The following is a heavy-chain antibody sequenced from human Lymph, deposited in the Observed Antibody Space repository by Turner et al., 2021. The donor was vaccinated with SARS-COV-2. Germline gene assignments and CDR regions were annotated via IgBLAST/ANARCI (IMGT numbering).Heavy chain of an antibody. J-gene: IGHJ6*02. CDR2: IWYDGSNK. Sequence: QGQLVDSGGCVVQPGRSLRLSCSASGFTFSSYGMHWVRQAPGKGLEWVAVIWYDGSNKYYADSVKGRFTISRDNSKNTLYLQMNSLRAEDTAVYYCARVKGYNGYDLRYYYGMDVWGQGTTVTVSS. CDR1: GFTFSSYG. D-gene: IGHD5-12*01. V-gene: IGHV3-33*01. CDR3: ARVKGYNGYDLRYYYGMDV.